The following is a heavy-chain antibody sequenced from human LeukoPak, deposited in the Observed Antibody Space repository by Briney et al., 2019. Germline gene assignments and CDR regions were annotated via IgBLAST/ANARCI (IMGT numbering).Heavy chain of an antibody. V-gene: IGHV4-39*07. J-gene: IGHJ1*01. CDR3: ARAPRSGSYSAEYFQH. CDR1: GGSISSSSYY. Sequence: SETLSLTFTVSGGSISSSSYYWGWIRQPPGKGLEWIGSIFYSGSTYYNPSLKSRVTISVDTSKNQFSLKLSSVTAADTAVYFCARAPRSGSYSAEYFQHWGQGTLVTVSS. CDR2: IFYSGST. D-gene: IGHD3-10*01.